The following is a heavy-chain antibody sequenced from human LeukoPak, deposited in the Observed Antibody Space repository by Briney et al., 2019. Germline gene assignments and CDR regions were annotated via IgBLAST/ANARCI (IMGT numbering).Heavy chain of an antibody. CDR1: GGSISSSSYY. D-gene: IGHD3-22*01. CDR3: ARGYYDSIGEAFDI. CDR2: IYYSGST. V-gene: IGHV4-39*07. Sequence: SETLSLTCTVSGGSISSSSYYWGWIRQPPGKGLEWIGSIYYSGSTYYNPSLKSRVTISVDTSKNQFSLKLSSVTAADTAVYYCARGYYDSIGEAFDIWGQGTMVTVSS. J-gene: IGHJ3*02.